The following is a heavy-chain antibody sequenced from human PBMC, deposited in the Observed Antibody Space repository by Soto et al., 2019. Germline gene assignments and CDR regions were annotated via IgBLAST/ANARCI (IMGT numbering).Heavy chain of an antibody. V-gene: IGHV1-18*01. D-gene: IGHD3-16*01. CDR3: GGRGTRGGDY. Sequence: QVQLVQSGAEVKKPGASVKVSCKASGYTFTSYGISWVRQAPGQGLEWMGWISAYNGNTNYAQKLQGRVTMTTDTSKSRGYRELRSRRSDEAAVYCWGGRGTRGGDYWGQGTLVTVSS. CDR2: ISAYNGNT. CDR1: GYTFTSYG. J-gene: IGHJ4*02.